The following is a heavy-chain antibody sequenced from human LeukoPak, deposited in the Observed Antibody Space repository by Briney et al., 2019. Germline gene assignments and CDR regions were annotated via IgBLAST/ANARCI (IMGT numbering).Heavy chain of an antibody. J-gene: IGHJ4*02. D-gene: IGHD4-11*01. CDR1: GFTFSSFS. CDR2: ISSSSSTR. Sequence: GGSLRLSCAASGFTFSSFSMNWGRQAPGQGLEWVSYISSSSSTRNYADSVKGRFTISRDNAKNSLYLQMNSLRDEDTAVYYCARDLISGHYTFDYWGQGTLVTVSS. CDR3: ARDLISGHYTFDY. V-gene: IGHV3-48*02.